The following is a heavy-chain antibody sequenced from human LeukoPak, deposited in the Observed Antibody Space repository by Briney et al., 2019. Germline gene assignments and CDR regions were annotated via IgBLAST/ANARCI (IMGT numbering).Heavy chain of an antibody. CDR2: INQSGTT. J-gene: IGHJ6*03. D-gene: IGHD6-13*01. V-gene: IGHV4-34*01. CDR1: GGSFSGYY. Sequence: PSETLSLTCAVYGGSFSGYYWSWIRQPPPKGLEWVGEINQSGTTNNNPSIKSRVTIAVDTSKNQFSLNLSSVTAADTAVYFCAVVEGQPNYYYYMDVWGKGTTVTVS. CDR3: AVVEGQPNYYYYMDV.